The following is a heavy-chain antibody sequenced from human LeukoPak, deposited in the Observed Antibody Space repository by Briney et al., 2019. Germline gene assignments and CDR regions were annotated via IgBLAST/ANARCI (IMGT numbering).Heavy chain of an antibody. D-gene: IGHD3-22*01. Sequence: VASVKVSCKASGYTFTSYYMHWVRQAPGQGLEWMGIINPSGGSTSYAQKFQGRVTMTRDTSTSTVYMELSSLRSEDTAVYYCAGQYYHDSSAYYFAPDYWGQGTLVTVSS. J-gene: IGHJ4*02. CDR2: INPSGGST. CDR1: GYTFTSYY. CDR3: AGQYYHDSSAYYFAPDY. V-gene: IGHV1-46*01.